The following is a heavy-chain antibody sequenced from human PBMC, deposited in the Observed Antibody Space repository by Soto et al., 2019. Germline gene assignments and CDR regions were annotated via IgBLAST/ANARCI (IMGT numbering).Heavy chain of an antibody. CDR3: ARDRSRMDWNYSYYGMDG. D-gene: IGHD1-7*01. J-gene: IGHJ6*02. CDR1: GFTFSSYS. CDR2: ISSSSSTI. V-gene: IGHV3-48*02. Sequence: PGGSLRLSCAASGFTFSSYSMNWVRQAPGKGLEWVSYISSSSSTIYYADSVKGRFTISRDNAKNSLYLQMNSLRDEDTAVYYCARDRSRMDWNYSYYGMDGWGQGTTVTVSS.